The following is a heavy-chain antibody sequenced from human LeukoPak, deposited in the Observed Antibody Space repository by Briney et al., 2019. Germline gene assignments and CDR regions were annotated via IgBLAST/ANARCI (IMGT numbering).Heavy chain of an antibody. Sequence: GGSLRPSCAASGFTLTSIYISWVRHAPGKGLEWVSVIYSGGSTYYAGSVKGRFTISRDNSKNTLYLQMNSLRAEDTAVYYCARVASGSYLDAFDIWGQETMVTVSS. J-gene: IGHJ3*02. CDR3: ARVASGSYLDAFDI. CDR2: IYSGGST. D-gene: IGHD1-26*01. V-gene: IGHV3-66*01. CDR1: GFTLTSIY.